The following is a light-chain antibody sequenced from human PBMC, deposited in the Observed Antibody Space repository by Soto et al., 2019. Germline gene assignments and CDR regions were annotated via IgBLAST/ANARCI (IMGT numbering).Light chain of an antibody. CDR1: KLGNKN. CDR3: QAWDSSTYYV. Sequence: SYELAQPPSVSVSPGQTASITCSGDKLGNKNICWYQQKPGQSPVLVMSQDTKRPSGIPERFSGSKSGNTATLTISGTQAMDEADYYCQAWDSSTYYVFGTGTKLTVL. J-gene: IGLJ1*01. V-gene: IGLV3-1*01. CDR2: QDT.